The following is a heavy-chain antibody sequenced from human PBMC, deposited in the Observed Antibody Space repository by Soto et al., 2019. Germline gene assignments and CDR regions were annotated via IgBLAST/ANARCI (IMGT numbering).Heavy chain of an antibody. CDR2: MYHSGST. V-gene: IGHV4-30-2*01. D-gene: IGHD2-2*01. CDR3: ARVPDY. J-gene: IGHJ4*02. CDR1: GGSISSGGYS. Sequence: SETLSLTCAVSGGSISSGGYSWSWIRQPPGKGLEWIGYMYHSGSTYYNPSLKSRVTISIDRSKNQFSLKLSSVTAADTAVYYCARVPDYGGQGTLVTVSS.